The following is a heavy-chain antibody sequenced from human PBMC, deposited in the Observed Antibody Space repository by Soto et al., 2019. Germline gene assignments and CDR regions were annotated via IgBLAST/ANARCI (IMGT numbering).Heavy chain of an antibody. CDR3: AKDPSSSSWYLGHYFDY. D-gene: IGHD6-13*01. CDR1: GFTFSSYG. Sequence: GGSLRLSCAASGFTFSSYGMHWVRQAPGKGLEWVAVISYDGSNKYYADSVKGRFTISRDNSKNTLYLQMNSLRAEDTAVYYCAKDPSSSSWYLGHYFDYWGQGTLVTVSS. J-gene: IGHJ4*02. CDR2: ISYDGSNK. V-gene: IGHV3-30*18.